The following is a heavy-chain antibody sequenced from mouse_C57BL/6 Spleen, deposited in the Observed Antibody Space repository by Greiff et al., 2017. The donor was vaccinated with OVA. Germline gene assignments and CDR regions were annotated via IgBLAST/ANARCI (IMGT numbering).Heavy chain of an antibody. CDR2: IHPNSGST. J-gene: IGHJ4*01. D-gene: IGHD1-1*01. CDR3: ARWVELREGDYYAMDY. V-gene: IGHV1-64*01. CDR1: GYTFTSYW. Sequence: QVQLQQPGAELVKPGASVKLSCKASGYTFTSYWMHWVKQRPGQGLEWIGMIHPNSGSTNYNEKFKSKAPLTVYKSSSTAYMQLSSLTSEDSAVYYCARWVELREGDYYAMDYWGQGTSVTVSS.